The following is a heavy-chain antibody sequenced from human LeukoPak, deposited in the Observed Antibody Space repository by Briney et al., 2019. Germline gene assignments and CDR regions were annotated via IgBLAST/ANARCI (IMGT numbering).Heavy chain of an antibody. V-gene: IGHV4-59*08. CDR1: GGSISSYY. J-gene: IGHJ4*02. CDR2: VYYSGST. D-gene: IGHD2-15*01. Sequence: PSETLSLTCTVSGGSISSYYWNWIRQSPGKGLEWIGYVYYSGSTDYNPSLKSRVTISVDTSKNQFSLRLTSVTAADTAVYYCARQGRMLVSASLREFDYWGQGVLVTVSS. CDR3: ARQGRMLVSASLREFDY.